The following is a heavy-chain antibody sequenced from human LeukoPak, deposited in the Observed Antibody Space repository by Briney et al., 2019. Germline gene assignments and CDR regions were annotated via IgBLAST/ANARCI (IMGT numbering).Heavy chain of an antibody. D-gene: IGHD3-10*01. Sequence: SETLSLTCAVYGGSFSGYYWNWIRQPPGKGLEWIGEINHSGSTNYNPSLKSRVTMSVDTSKNQFSLKLSSVTAADTAVYYCARDSGTTGEVKFDPWGQGTLVTVSS. CDR3: ARDSGTTGEVKFDP. J-gene: IGHJ5*02. CDR2: INHSGST. CDR1: GGSFSGYY. V-gene: IGHV4-34*01.